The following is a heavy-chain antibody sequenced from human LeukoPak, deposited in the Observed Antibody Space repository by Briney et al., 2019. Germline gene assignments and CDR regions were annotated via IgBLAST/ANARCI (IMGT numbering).Heavy chain of an antibody. CDR3: ARVSSGSLGY. Sequence: SETLSLTCAVYGGSFSDDYWSWIRQPPGQGLEWIGEINHSGSTNYNPSLKSRVTISVDTSKNQFSLKVSSVTAADTAVYYCARVSSGSLGYWGQGTLVTVSS. CDR2: INHSGST. CDR1: GGSFSDDY. V-gene: IGHV4-34*01. J-gene: IGHJ4*02. D-gene: IGHD6-13*01.